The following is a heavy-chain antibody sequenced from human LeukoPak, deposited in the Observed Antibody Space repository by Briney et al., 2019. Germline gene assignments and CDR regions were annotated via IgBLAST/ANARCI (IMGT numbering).Heavy chain of an antibody. V-gene: IGHV3-73*01. CDR3: TRRDLSGSYGPRGLYYFDY. Sequence: GGSLRLSCAASGFTFNGSVMHWVRQASGKGLEWVGRIRSKASSYATAYAASVKGRFTISRDDSKNTAYLQMNSLKTEDTAVYYCTRRDLSGSYGPRGLYYFDYWGQGTLVTVSS. J-gene: IGHJ4*02. D-gene: IGHD1-26*01. CDR1: GFTFNGSV. CDR2: IRSKASSYAT.